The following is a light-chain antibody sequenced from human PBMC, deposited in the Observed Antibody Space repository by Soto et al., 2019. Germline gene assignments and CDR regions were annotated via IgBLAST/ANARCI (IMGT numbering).Light chain of an antibody. Sequence: QSVLTQPASVSGSPGQSITISCTGTSSDVGGYNYVSWYQQHPGKAPKLMIYEVSNRPSGVPDRFSGSKSGNTASLTVSGLQAEDEADYYCSSYAGSSNYVVFGGGTQLTVL. CDR3: SSYAGSSNYVV. CDR2: EVS. CDR1: SSDVGGYNY. V-gene: IGLV2-8*01. J-gene: IGLJ2*01.